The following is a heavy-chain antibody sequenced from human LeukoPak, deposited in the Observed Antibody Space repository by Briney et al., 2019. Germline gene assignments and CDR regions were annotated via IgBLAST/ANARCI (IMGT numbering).Heavy chain of an antibody. J-gene: IGHJ3*02. V-gene: IGHV7-4-1*02. CDR3: ARDRPGGSYYYDSSGAFDI. CDR2: INTNTGNP. CDR1: GYTFTSYA. D-gene: IGHD3-22*01. Sequence: GASVKVSCKASGYTFTSYAMNWVRQAPGQGLEGMGWINTNTGNPTYAQGFTGRFVFSLDTSVSTAYLQISSLKAEDTAVYYCARDRPGGSYYYDSSGAFDIWGQGTMVTVSS.